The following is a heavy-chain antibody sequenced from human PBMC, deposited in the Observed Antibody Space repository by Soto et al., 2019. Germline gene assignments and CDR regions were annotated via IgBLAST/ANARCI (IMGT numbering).Heavy chain of an antibody. V-gene: IGHV1-2*04. D-gene: IGHD6-13*01. CDR3: AREKGGGAAAVIDY. J-gene: IGHJ4*02. Sequence: WASVKVSCKASGYTFTGYYMHWVRQAPGQGLEWMGWINPNSGGTNYAQKFQGWVTMTRDTSISTAYMELSRLRSDDTAVYYCAREKGGGAAAVIDYWGQGTLVTVSS. CDR1: GYTFTGYY. CDR2: INPNSGGT.